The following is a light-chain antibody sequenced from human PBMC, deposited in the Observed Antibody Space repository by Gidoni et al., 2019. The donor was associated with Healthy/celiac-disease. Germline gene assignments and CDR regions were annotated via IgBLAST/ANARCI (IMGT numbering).Light chain of an antibody. J-gene: IGKJ2*02. CDR2: WAS. CDR3: QQYYSTPGT. Sequence: DIVITQSPDPLAVSLGERSTINCKSSQSVLYSSNNKNYLAWYQPKPGQPPKLLIYWASTRESGVPDRFSGSGSGTDFTLTISSLQAEDVAVYYCQQYYSTPGTFGQGTKLEIK. V-gene: IGKV4-1*01. CDR1: QSVLYSSNNKNY.